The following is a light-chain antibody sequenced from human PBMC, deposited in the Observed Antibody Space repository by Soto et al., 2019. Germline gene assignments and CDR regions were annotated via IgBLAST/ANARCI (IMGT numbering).Light chain of an antibody. CDR3: QQYGRSPPFT. Sequence: VVLTQSPGTLSLSPGERATLSCRASQSVSSTYIAWYQQNPGQAPRLLIYGASSRATGIPDRFSGSGSGTDFTLTISRQEPEDFAVYFCQQYGRSPPFTFGQGTKVEIK. CDR1: QSVSSTY. J-gene: IGKJ2*01. CDR2: GAS. V-gene: IGKV3-20*01.